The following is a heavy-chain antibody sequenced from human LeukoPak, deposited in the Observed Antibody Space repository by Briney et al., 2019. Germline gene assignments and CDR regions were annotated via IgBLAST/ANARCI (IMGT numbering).Heavy chain of an antibody. Sequence: ASVKVSCKVSGYTFTDYYMRWVQQAPGKGLEWMGLVDPEDGETIYAEKFQGRVTITADTSTDTAYMELSSLRSEDTAVYYCATDDDYYMDVWGKGTTVTVSS. CDR2: VDPEDGET. CDR1: GYTFTDYY. J-gene: IGHJ6*03. V-gene: IGHV1-69-2*01. CDR3: ATDDDYYMDV.